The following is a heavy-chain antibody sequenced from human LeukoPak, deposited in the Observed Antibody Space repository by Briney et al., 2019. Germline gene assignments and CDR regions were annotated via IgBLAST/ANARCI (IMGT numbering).Heavy chain of an antibody. V-gene: IGHV4-59*01. CDR3: ARGVSFDL. D-gene: IGHD3-16*01. CDR1: GGSISSYY. J-gene: IGHJ2*01. Sequence: SETLSLTCTDPGGSISSYYWSCIRQPPGKGLEWIGHIYGSGSTDYNPSLKSRVTLSVDTSKNQFSLKLSSVTAADTAVYYCARGVSFDLWGRGTLLTVSS. CDR2: IYGSGST.